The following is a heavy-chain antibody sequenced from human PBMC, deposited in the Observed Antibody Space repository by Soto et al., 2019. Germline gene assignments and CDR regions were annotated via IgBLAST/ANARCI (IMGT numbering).Heavy chain of an antibody. V-gene: IGHV1-2*02. CDR3: ARERYQVISDGMDV. D-gene: IGHD2-2*01. J-gene: IGHJ6*02. CDR2: INPETGGT. Sequence: QVQLVQSGADVKTPGASVRVSCKASGYTFTGYYVHWVREAPGQGLEWMGWINPETGGTSYAQKFQGRVTLSRDTSINTAYLELSRLRFDDAGVYFCARERYQVISDGMDVWGQGTTDTVSS. CDR1: GYTFTGYY.